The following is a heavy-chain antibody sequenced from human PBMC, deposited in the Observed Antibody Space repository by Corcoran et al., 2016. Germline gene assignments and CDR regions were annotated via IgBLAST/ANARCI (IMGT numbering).Heavy chain of an antibody. Sequence: QLQLQESGPGLVKPSETLSLTCTVSGGSISSTTYFWAWVRQPPGKGLEWIGTIYYTGGTYYNPSLKSRLTISVDTSRDQFSLKLTSVTAADTALYYCARLGTHLVGWFDPWGQGTLVTVSS. CDR1: GGSISSTTYF. J-gene: IGHJ5*02. CDR2: IYYTGGT. V-gene: IGHV4-39*07. CDR3: ARLGTHLVGWFDP. D-gene: IGHD3-16*01.